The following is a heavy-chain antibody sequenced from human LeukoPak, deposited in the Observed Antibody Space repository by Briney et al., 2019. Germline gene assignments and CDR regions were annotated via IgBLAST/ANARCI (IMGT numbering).Heavy chain of an antibody. J-gene: IGHJ5*02. CDR1: GFTFSSYA. D-gene: IGHD6-13*01. CDR2: ISGSGGST. Sequence: GGSLRLSCAASGFTFSSYAMSWVRQAPVKGLEWVSAISGSGGSTYYADSVKGRFTISRDNSKNTLYLQMNSLRAEDTAVYYCAKDLSLYSSSWYQTLWFDPWGQGTLVTVSS. CDR3: AKDLSLYSSSWYQTLWFDP. V-gene: IGHV3-23*01.